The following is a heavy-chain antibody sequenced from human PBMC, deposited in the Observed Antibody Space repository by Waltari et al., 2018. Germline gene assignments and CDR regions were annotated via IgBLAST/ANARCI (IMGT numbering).Heavy chain of an antibody. D-gene: IGHD3-3*01. Sequence: EVQLVESGGGLVKPGGSLRLSCAASGFTFSSYSMNWVRPATGKGLEWVSSISSSSSYIYYADSVKGRFTISRDNAKNSLYLQMNSLRAEDTAVYYCARGTLVEISYYDFWSGYPYYYGMDVWGQGTTVTVSS. CDR1: GFTFSSYS. J-gene: IGHJ6*02. CDR3: ARGTLVEISYYDFWSGYPYYYGMDV. CDR2: ISSSSSYI. V-gene: IGHV3-21*01.